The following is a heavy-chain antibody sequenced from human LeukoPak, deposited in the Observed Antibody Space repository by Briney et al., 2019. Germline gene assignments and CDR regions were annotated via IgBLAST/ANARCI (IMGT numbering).Heavy chain of an antibody. Sequence: PSETLSLTCAVYGGSFSGYYWGWIRQPPGKGLEWIGEINHSGSTNYNPSLKSRVTISVDTSKNQFSLKLSSVTAADTAVYYCARPTTYYYYAMDVWGQGTTVTVSS. J-gene: IGHJ6*02. CDR2: INHSGST. CDR3: ARPTTYYYYAMDV. D-gene: IGHD4-17*01. CDR1: GGSFSGYY. V-gene: IGHV4-34*01.